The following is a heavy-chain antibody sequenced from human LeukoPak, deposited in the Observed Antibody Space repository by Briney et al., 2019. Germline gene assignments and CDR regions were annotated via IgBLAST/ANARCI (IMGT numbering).Heavy chain of an antibody. V-gene: IGHV3-74*01. D-gene: IGHD3-16*01. CDR1: GFTFSNYW. Sequence: QPGGSLRLSCAASGFTFSNYWMHWVRQAPGKGLVWVSRINTDGGSTTYADSVKGRFTISRDNANNSLYLQMNSLRAEDTTVYYCARGDSGGMDYWGQGTLVTVSS. CDR3: ARGDSGGMDY. J-gene: IGHJ4*02. CDR2: INTDGGST.